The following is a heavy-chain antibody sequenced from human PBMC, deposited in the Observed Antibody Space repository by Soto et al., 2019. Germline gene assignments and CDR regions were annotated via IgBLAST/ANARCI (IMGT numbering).Heavy chain of an antibody. V-gene: IGHV4-39*01. J-gene: IGHJ4*02. CDR3: ARHFYYFDY. CDR2: IYYSWTT. CDR1: GACISSTTFY. Sequence: SETLLLTCTVSGACISSTTFYWGLIRQTPGEGLEWIGSIYYSWTTSYNPYLKSRVSLSLDTSKNQFSLKLTSLTAADTAMYFCARHFYYFDYWGLGTPVTVTS. D-gene: IGHD3-3*01.